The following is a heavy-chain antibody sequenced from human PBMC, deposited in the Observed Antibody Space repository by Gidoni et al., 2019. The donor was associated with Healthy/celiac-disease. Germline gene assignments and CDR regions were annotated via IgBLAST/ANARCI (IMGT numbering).Heavy chain of an antibody. V-gene: IGHV3-15*01. CDR3: TTDCSAYLWGAAPPDY. CDR2: IKSKTDGGTT. CDR1: GFTFSNAW. J-gene: IGHJ4*02. D-gene: IGHD6-6*01. Sequence: EVQLVESGGGLVKPGGSLRLSCAASGFTFSNAWMSWVRQAPGKGLEWVGRIKSKTDGGTTDYAAPVKGRFTISRDDSKNTLYLQMNSLKTEDTAVYYCTTDCSAYLWGAAPPDYWGQGTLVTVSS.